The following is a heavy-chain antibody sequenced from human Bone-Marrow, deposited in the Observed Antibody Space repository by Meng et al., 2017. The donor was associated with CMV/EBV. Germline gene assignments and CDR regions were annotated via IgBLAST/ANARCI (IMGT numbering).Heavy chain of an antibody. CDR3: ARDRPYNWNYVDV. V-gene: IGHV4-39*07. J-gene: IGHJ6*02. Sequence: SETLSLTCTVSGGSISSSSYYWGWIRQPPGKGLEWIGSIYHSGSTYYNPSLKSRVTISVDTSKNQFSLKLSSVTAADTAVYYCARDRPYNWNYVDVWGQGPTVTVSS. CDR1: GGSISSSSYY. CDR2: IYHSGST. D-gene: IGHD1-7*01.